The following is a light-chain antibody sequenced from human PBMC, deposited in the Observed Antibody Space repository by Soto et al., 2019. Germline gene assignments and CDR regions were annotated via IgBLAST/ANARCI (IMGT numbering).Light chain of an antibody. CDR1: QSIRNY. Sequence: DIQMTQSPSSLSASVGDRVTITCRASQSIRNYLNWYQQKPGKAPKVLIYAASTLQSGVPSRFSGSGSGTEFTLTISSLQPEDFATYYCQQLNSYPSITFGQGTRLEI. J-gene: IGKJ5*01. V-gene: IGKV1-17*01. CDR3: QQLNSYPSIT. CDR2: AAS.